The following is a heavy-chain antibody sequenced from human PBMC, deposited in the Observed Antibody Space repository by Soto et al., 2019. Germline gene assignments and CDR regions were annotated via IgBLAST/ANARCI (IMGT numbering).Heavy chain of an antibody. CDR1: GYTCTSYG. Sequence: GASVKVSCKASGYTCTSYGISWVRQARGQGLEWMGWIVVASGNTNYTQKFQKRVTITRDMSTSTAYMELRSLTFEDTAIYYCTSEDVATGLVWGPGSLVTVSS. J-gene: IGHJ4*02. D-gene: IGHD5-12*01. CDR3: TSEDVATGLV. CDR2: IVVASGNT. V-gene: IGHV1-58*02.